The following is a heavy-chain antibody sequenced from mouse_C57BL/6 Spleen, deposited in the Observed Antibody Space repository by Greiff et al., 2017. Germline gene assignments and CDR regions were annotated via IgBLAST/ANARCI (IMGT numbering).Heavy chain of an antibody. Sequence: EVKLVESEGGLVQPGSSMKLSCTASGFTFSDYYMAWVRQVPEKGLEWVANINYDGSSTYYLDSLKSRFIISRDNAKNILYLQMSSLKSEDTATYYCARDGADYYGSSYGFAYWGQGTLVTVSA. V-gene: IGHV5-16*01. CDR3: ARDGADYYGSSYGFAY. J-gene: IGHJ3*01. D-gene: IGHD1-1*01. CDR2: INYDGSST. CDR1: GFTFSDYY.